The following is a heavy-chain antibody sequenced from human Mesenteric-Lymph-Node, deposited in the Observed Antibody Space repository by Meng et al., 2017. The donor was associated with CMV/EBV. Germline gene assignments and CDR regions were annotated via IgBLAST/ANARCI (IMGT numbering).Heavy chain of an antibody. Sequence: GESLKISCAASGLPFSVSYMAWVRQPPGQGLEWVSYINSVGSTIYYGDSVKGRFTISRDNAKNSLYLQMNSLRAEDTAVYYCAGGYDFWSGYSYGMDVWGQGTTVTVSS. CDR3: AGGYDFWSGYSYGMDV. CDR2: INSVGSTI. V-gene: IGHV3-11*04. CDR1: GLPFSVSY. D-gene: IGHD3-3*01. J-gene: IGHJ6*02.